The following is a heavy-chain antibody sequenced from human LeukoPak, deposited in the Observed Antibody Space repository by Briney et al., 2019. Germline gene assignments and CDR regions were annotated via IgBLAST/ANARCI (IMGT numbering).Heavy chain of an antibody. D-gene: IGHD3-3*01. CDR2: IYTSGST. J-gene: IGHJ4*02. V-gene: IGHV4-4*07. CDR3: ARTYYDFWSGYPHYFDY. CDR1: GGSISSYY. Sequence: SETLSLTCTVSGGSISSYYWSWIRQPAGKGLEWIGRIYTSGSTKYNPSLKSRVTMSVDTSKNQFSLKLSSVTAADTAVYYCARTYYDFWSGYPHYFDYWGQGTLVTVSS.